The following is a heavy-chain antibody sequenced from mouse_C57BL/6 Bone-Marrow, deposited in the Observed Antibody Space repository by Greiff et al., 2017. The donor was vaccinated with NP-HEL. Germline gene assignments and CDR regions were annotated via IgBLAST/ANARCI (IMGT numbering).Heavy chain of an antibody. CDR2: INPNNGGT. Sequence: EVQLQQSGPELVKPGASVKISCKASGYTFTDYYMNWVKQSHGKSLEWIGDINPNNGGTSYNQKFKGKATLTVDKSSSTAYMELRSLTSEDSAVYYCASIYYSNYWGQGTTLTVSS. V-gene: IGHV1-26*01. D-gene: IGHD2-5*01. CDR1: GYTFTDYY. CDR3: ASIYYSNY. J-gene: IGHJ2*01.